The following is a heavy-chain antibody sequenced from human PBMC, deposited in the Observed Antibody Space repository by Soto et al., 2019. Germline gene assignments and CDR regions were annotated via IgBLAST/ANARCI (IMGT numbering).Heavy chain of an antibody. J-gene: IGHJ4*02. CDR1: GFTFSSYA. CDR2: ISYDGSNK. Sequence: QVQLVESGGGVVQPGRSLRLSCAASGFTFSSYAMHWVRQAPGKGLEWVAVISYDGSNKYYADSVKGRFTISRDNSKNTLYLQMNSLRAEDTAVYYCATPMVRGVIMIGGIDYWGQGTLVTVSS. D-gene: IGHD3-10*01. V-gene: IGHV3-30-3*01. CDR3: ATPMVRGVIMIGGIDY.